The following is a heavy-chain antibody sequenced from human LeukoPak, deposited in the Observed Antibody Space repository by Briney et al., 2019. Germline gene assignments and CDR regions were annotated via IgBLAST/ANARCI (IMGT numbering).Heavy chain of an antibody. CDR3: ARGAPRGVWNFYFDY. V-gene: IGHV1-18*01. D-gene: IGHD1-7*01. Sequence: ASVKVSCKASGYAFSSYGIGWVRQAPGHGLEWMGWVGPYNRKTNYSQKFQGRVTMTTDTSTNTAYLELRTLRSDDTAVYYCARGAPRGVWNFYFDYWGQGTLVTVSS. CDR2: VGPYNRKT. J-gene: IGHJ4*02. CDR1: GYAFSSYG.